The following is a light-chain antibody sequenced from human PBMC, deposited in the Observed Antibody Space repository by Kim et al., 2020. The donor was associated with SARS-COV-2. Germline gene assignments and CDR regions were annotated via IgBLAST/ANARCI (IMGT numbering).Light chain of an antibody. J-gene: IGKJ5*01. CDR3: QQYAYWRT. Sequence: SPGESAPLSCRASQSIRSDLAWYQQKPGQAPRVLIYDASARATGIPARFSGSGSGTEFTLTISNLQSEDFAVYYCQQYAYWRTFGQGTRLEIK. CDR2: DAS. V-gene: IGKV3-15*01. CDR1: QSIRSD.